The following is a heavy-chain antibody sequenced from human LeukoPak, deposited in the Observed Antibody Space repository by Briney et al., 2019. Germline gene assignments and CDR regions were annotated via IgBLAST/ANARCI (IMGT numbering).Heavy chain of an antibody. D-gene: IGHD1-1*01. CDR2: ISYSGST. Sequence: SETLSLTCAVYGGSFTGYYWSWIRQPPGKGLEWIGYISYSGSTNFNPSLKSRVTISVHTSKNQFSLKLSSVTAADTAVYYCAREGTAGTSLNWFDPWGQGTLVTVSS. J-gene: IGHJ5*02. V-gene: IGHV4-59*01. CDR1: GGSFTGYY. CDR3: AREGTAGTSLNWFDP.